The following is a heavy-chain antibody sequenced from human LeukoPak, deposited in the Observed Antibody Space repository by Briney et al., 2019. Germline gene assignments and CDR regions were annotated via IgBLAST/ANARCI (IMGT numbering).Heavy chain of an antibody. D-gene: IGHD7-27*01. V-gene: IGHV4-31*03. CDR3: ARAASGDCFDY. J-gene: IGHJ4*02. CDR1: GGSISSGVYY. CDR2: IYYSGST. Sequence: PSQTLSLTCTVSGGSISSGVYYWSWIRQHPGKGLEWIGYIYYSGSTYYNPSLKSRVTISVDTSKNQFSLKLSSVTAADTAVYYCARAASGDCFDYWGQGTLVTVSS.